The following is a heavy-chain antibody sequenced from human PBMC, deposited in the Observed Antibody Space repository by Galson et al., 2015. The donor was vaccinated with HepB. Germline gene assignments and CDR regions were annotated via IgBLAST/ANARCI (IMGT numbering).Heavy chain of an antibody. CDR2: IIPIFGTA. CDR1: GGTFSSYA. CDR3: ATSIAVAGREYNWFDP. V-gene: IGHV1-69*13. Sequence: SVKVSCKASGGTFSSYAISWVRQAPGQGLEWMGGIIPIFGTANYAQKFQGRVTITADESTSTAYMELSSLRSEDTAVYYCATSIAVAGREYNWFDPWGQGTLVTVSS. D-gene: IGHD6-19*01. J-gene: IGHJ5*02.